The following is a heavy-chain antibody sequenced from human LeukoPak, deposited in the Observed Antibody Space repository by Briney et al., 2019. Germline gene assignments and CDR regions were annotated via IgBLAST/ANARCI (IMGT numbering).Heavy chain of an antibody. V-gene: IGHV3-74*01. CDR2: LNSDGSTT. Sequence: PGGSLRLSCAASGFTFSNYWMHWVRQAPGKGLVWISRLNSDGSTTSYADSVKGRFTISRDNAKNTVYMQMNSLRADDKAVYYCAKEGTASKPSDLDYWGQGTLVTVSS. CDR1: GFTFSNYW. CDR3: AKEGTASKPSDLDY. D-gene: IGHD1/OR15-1a*01. J-gene: IGHJ4*02.